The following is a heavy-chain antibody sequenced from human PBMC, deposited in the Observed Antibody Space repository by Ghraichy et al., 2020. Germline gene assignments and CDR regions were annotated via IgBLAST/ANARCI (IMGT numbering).Heavy chain of an antibody. V-gene: IGHV4-59*01. CDR3: ARVRYRDGYNFVFDY. D-gene: IGHD5-24*01. CDR1: GGSIYNYY. Sequence: SETLSLTCTVSGGSIYNYYWSWIRQPPGKGLEWIGYIYYSGNTNYNPSLESRITISVDTSKNQFSLRLSSVTTADTAVYYCARVRYRDGYNFVFDYWGQGTLVTDSS. J-gene: IGHJ4*02. CDR2: IYYSGNT.